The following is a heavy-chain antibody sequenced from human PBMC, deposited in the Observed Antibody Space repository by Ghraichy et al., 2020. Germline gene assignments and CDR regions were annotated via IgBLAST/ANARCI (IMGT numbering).Heavy chain of an antibody. CDR3: AKPFREGGFHI. D-gene: IGHD1-26*01. CDR2: ISWDGGNI. J-gene: IGHJ3*02. V-gene: IGHV3-43*01. CDR1: GFTFDDYT. Sequence: GGSLRLSCAASGFTFDDYTMHWVRQAPGKGLEWVSLISWDGGNIYYADSVKGRFTISRDNIKNSLYLQMNSLRTEDTALYYCAKPFREGGFHIWGQGTMVTVSS.